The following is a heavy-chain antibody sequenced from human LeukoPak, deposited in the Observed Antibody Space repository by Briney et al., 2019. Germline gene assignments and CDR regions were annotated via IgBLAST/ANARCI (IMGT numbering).Heavy chain of an antibody. V-gene: IGHV4-39*01. D-gene: IGHD1-26*01. CDR3: ARRMGALDF. CDR1: GGSISSIIYY. Sequence: PSETLSLTCSVSGGSISSIIYYWAWVRLPPGKGLEWIGSIHFSGSTYYNPSLKSRVTISADTSKNQFSLRLNFVTAADTAVYYCARRMGALDFWGQGALVTVSS. J-gene: IGHJ4*02. CDR2: IHFSGST.